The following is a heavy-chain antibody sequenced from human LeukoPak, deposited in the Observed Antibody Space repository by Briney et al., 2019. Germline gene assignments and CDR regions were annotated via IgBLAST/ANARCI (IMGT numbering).Heavy chain of an antibody. CDR3: AMNRGFRGRNAFDI. Sequence: ASVKVSCKVSGYTLTELSMHWVRQAPGKGLEWMGGFDPEDGETIYAQKFQGRVTMTEDTSTDTAYMELSSLRSEDTAVYYCAMNRGFRGRNAFDIWGQGTMVTVSS. J-gene: IGHJ3*02. V-gene: IGHV1-24*01. CDR1: GYTLTELS. CDR2: FDPEDGET. D-gene: IGHD3-10*01.